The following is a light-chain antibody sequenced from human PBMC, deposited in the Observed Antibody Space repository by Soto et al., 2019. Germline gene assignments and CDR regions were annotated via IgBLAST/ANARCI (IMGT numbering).Light chain of an antibody. J-gene: IGLJ1*01. CDR3: CSYAGSYTEV. CDR2: NDS. V-gene: IGLV2-11*01. CDR1: SSNVGYYNY. Sequence: QSALTQPRSVSGSPGQSVTISCTGTSSNVGYYNYVSWYQQHPGKVPKLMIYNDSKRPSGVPDRFSGSKSGNTASLTISGLQAEDEADYYYCSYAGSYTEVFGTGTKVTVL.